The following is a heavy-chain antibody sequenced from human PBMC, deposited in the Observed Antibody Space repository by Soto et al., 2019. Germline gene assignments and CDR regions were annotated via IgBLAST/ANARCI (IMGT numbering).Heavy chain of an antibody. CDR3: ARDLRGYSYPFDY. V-gene: IGHV3-64*04. CDR1: GFTFSSYA. Sequence: VQLVESGGGLVQPGGSLRLSCSASGFTFSSYAMHWVRQAPGKGLEYVSAISSNGGSTYYADSVKGRFTISRDNSKNSLYLQMNSLRAEDTAVYYCARDLRGYSYPFDYWGQGTLVTVSS. CDR2: ISSNGGST. D-gene: IGHD5-18*01. J-gene: IGHJ4*02.